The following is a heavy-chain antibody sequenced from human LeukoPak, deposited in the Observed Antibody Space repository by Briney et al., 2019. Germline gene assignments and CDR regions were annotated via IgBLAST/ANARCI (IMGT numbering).Heavy chain of an antibody. CDR3: ARGMTHSSSWYGWFDP. D-gene: IGHD6-13*01. J-gene: IGHJ5*02. Sequence: SETLSLTCTVSGGSISSYYWSRIRQPPGKGLEWIGYIYYSGSTNYNPSLKSRVTISVDTSKNQFSLKLSSVTAADTAVYYCARGMTHSSSWYGWFDPWGQGTLVTVSS. CDR1: GGSISSYY. CDR2: IYYSGST. V-gene: IGHV4-59*01.